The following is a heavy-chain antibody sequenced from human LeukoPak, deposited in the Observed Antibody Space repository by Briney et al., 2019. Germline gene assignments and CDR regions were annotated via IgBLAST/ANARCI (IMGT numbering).Heavy chain of an antibody. Sequence: GASVKVSCKASGGTFSSYAISWVRQAPGQGLEWMGRIIPILGIANYAQKFQGRVTITADKSTSTAYMELSSLRSEDTAVYYCAGGEDYSIHGGSEQFDYWGQGTLVTVSS. CDR1: GGTFSSYA. CDR2: IIPILGIA. CDR3: AGGEDYSIHGGSEQFDY. D-gene: IGHD4-11*01. V-gene: IGHV1-69*04. J-gene: IGHJ4*02.